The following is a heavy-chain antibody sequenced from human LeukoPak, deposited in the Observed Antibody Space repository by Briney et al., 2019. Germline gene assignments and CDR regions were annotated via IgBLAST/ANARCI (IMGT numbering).Heavy chain of an antibody. J-gene: IGHJ6*03. Sequence: SETLSLTCTVSGDSFSNSSYYWGWIRQPPGKELEWIGDVYYSGSTYYNPSLKSRVTIPLDTSDNQFSLKLNSVTAADTAVYYCARHLDITIFAVVTAPYMDVWGKGTTVTVSS. CDR3: ARHLDITIFAVVTAPYMDV. V-gene: IGHV4-39*01. CDR2: VYYSGST. CDR1: GDSFSNSSYY. D-gene: IGHD3-3*01.